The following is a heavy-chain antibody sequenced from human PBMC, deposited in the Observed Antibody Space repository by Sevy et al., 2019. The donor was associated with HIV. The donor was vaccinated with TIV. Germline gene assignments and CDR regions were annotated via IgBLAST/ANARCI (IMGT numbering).Heavy chain of an antibody. D-gene: IGHD6-19*01. Sequence: KQSQTLSLTCAISGDSVSSNSAAWNWIRQSPSRGLEWLGGTYYRSKWYNDYAVSVKSRITINPDTSKNQFSLQLNSVTPEDTAVYYCARDSVFGYSSENWFDPWGQGTLVTVSS. J-gene: IGHJ5*02. CDR1: GDSVSSNSAA. CDR3: ARDSVFGYSSENWFDP. V-gene: IGHV6-1*01. CDR2: TYYRSKWYN.